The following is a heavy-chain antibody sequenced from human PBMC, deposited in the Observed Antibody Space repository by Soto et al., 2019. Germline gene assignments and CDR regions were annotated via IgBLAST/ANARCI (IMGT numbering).Heavy chain of an antibody. V-gene: IGHV3-30-3*01. J-gene: IGHJ4*02. CDR2: IPHDGSDN. D-gene: IGHD1-7*01. CDR3: ARDALELGNPAAHFDF. Sequence: QVQLVESGGGVVQPGRSLRLSCVASGFTFISYAMHWVRQAPGKGLSWVAVIPHDGSDNYYADSVKGRFTISRDHATNTLDLQMNSLRPEDTAVYFCARDALELGNPAAHFDFWGQGTLVTVAS. CDR1: GFTFISYA.